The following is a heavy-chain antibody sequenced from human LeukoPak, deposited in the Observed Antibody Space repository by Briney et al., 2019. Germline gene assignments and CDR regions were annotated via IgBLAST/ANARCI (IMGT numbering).Heavy chain of an antibody. Sequence: SETLSLTCTVSGGSISSYYWSWIRQPPGKGLEWIGYIYYSGSTNYNPSLKSRVTISVDTSKNQFSLKLSSVTAADTAIYYCAKGLEYQLLVGYDYYGMDVWGQGTTVTVSS. CDR1: GGSISSYY. V-gene: IGHV4-59*01. J-gene: IGHJ6*02. D-gene: IGHD2-2*01. CDR3: AKGLEYQLLVGYDYYGMDV. CDR2: IYYSGST.